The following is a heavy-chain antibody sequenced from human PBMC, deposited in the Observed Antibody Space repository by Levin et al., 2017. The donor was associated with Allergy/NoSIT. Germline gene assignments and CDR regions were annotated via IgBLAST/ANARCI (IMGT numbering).Heavy chain of an antibody. Sequence: GGSLRLSCAASGFTFSSYAMIWLRQAPGKGLEWVSAIRASGGYTYYADSVRGRFTISRDNSKNTLYLQMNSLRAEDTAIYYCAKDPNGDYVGAFDIWGQGTMVTVSS. J-gene: IGHJ3*02. CDR2: IRASGGYT. CDR3: AKDPNGDYVGAFDI. D-gene: IGHD4-17*01. V-gene: IGHV3-23*01. CDR1: GFTFSSYA.